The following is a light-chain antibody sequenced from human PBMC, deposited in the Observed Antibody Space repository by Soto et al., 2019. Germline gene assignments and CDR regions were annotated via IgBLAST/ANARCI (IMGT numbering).Light chain of an antibody. CDR2: DAS. J-gene: IGKJ1*01. CDR3: QQYDSYWT. Sequence: DFQMTQSPSTLSASVGDRVTITCRASQNIRSRLSWFQQKPGKAPKLLIYDASSLESGVPQRFSGSGSGTEFTLAIGSLQTDDFSTFYCQQYDSYWTFGQGTKVE. CDR1: QNIRSR. V-gene: IGKV1-5*01.